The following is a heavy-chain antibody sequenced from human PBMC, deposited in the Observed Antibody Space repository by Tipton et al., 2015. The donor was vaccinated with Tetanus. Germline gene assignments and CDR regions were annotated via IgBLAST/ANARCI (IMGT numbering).Heavy chain of an antibody. D-gene: IGHD3-3*01. CDR1: GFTFYSYG. CDR2: ISYDGRNK. CDR3: ARDFCEFSSGYLSSWFDP. V-gene: IGHV3-30*03. Sequence: SLRLSCAASGFTFYSYGMHWVRQAPGKGLEWVAVISYDGRNKYYAHSVKGRFTISRDNSKNTLYLQMNSLRAEDTAVYYCARDFCEFSSGYLSSWFDPWGQGTLVTVSS. J-gene: IGHJ5*02.